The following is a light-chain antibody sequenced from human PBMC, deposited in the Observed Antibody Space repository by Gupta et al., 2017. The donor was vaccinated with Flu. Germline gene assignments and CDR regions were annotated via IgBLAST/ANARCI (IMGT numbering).Light chain of an antibody. J-gene: IGKJ2*01. CDR1: QSIRNW. Sequence: SPSTLSASVGDRGTITCRASQSIRNWLAWYQQKPGKAPNLLIYKASSLESGVPSRFSGSGSGTEFTLTISSLQPEDSATYYCQQYDTYLGTFGQGTKLEIK. V-gene: IGKV1-5*03. CDR2: KAS. CDR3: QQYDTYLGT.